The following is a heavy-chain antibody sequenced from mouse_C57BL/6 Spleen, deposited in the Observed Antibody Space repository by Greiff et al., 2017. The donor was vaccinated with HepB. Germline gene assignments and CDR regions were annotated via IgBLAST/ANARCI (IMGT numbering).Heavy chain of an antibody. CDR3: ARTRLTGPNYYAMDY. CDR2: ISSGSSTI. Sequence: EVKLMESGGGLVKPGGSLKLSCAASGFTFSDYGMHWVRQAPEKGLEWVAYISSGSSTIYYADTVKGRFTISRDNAKNTLFLQMTSLRSEDTAMYYCARTRLTGPNYYAMDYWGQGTSVTVSS. J-gene: IGHJ4*01. D-gene: IGHD4-1*01. V-gene: IGHV5-17*01. CDR1: GFTFSDYG.